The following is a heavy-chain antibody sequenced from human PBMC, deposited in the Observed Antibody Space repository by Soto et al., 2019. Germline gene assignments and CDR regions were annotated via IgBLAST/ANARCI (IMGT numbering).Heavy chain of an antibody. V-gene: IGHV5-51*01. J-gene: IGHJ6*02. CDR3: ARFVSSSRDYYYYGMDV. Sequence: GESLKISCKGSGYSFTSYWIGWVRQMPGKGLEWMGIIYPGDSDTRYSPSFQGQVTISTDKSSSTAYLQWSSLKASDTAMYYCARFVSSSRDYYYYGMDVWGQGTTVTVSS. D-gene: IGHD6-13*01. CDR2: IYPGDSDT. CDR1: GYSFTSYW.